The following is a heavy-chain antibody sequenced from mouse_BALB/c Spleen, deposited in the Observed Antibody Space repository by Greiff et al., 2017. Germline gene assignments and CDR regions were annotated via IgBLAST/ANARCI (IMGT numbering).Heavy chain of an antibody. CDR3: ARWDFAY. V-gene: IGHV1-55*01. Sequence: QVQLQQPGAELVKPGTSVKLSCKASGYNFTSYWINWVKLRPGQGLEWIGDIYPGSGSTNYNEKFKSKATLTVDTSSSTAYMQLSSLASEDSALYYCARWDFAYWGQGTLVTVSA. D-gene: IGHD4-1*01. CDR1: GYNFTSYW. J-gene: IGHJ3*01. CDR2: IYPGSGST.